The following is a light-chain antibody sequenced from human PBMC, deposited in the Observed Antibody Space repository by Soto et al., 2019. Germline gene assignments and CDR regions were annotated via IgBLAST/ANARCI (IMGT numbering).Light chain of an antibody. V-gene: IGKV3-15*01. CDR1: QSVSSY. CDR2: RAS. CDR3: QQYSTWPPRYT. Sequence: EIVMTQSPATLSVPPGVRATLSCRASQSVSSYLAWYQQRPGQPPRLLIYRASTRATGIPARFSGSGSGTVFSLTISRLQAEDFAVYYCQQYSTWPPRYTFGQGTKLEI. J-gene: IGKJ2*01.